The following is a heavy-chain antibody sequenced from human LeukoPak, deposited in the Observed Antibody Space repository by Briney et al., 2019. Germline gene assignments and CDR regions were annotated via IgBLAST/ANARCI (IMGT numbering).Heavy chain of an antibody. CDR1: GYTFTDYY. CDR2: INPHSGGT. J-gene: IGHJ5*02. V-gene: IGHV1-2*02. D-gene: IGHD1-26*01. CDR3: ATDVGFFYSGSKRPLVP. Sequence: ASMKVSCKASGYTFTDYYIHWVRQAPGQGLEWMGWINPHSGGTSYAQKFQGRVTMTRDMSLNTAYMELSSLRSEDTAVYYCATDVGFFYSGSKRPLVPWGQGTLVTVSS.